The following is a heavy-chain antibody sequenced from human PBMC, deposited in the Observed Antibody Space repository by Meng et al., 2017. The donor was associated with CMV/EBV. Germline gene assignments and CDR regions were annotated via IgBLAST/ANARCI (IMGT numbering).Heavy chain of an antibody. V-gene: IGHV1-18*01. CDR3: ATDILTHFDY. D-gene: IGHD3-9*01. J-gene: IGHJ4*02. CDR1: GYTFTSYG. CDR2: ISADNGNT. Sequence: QVQLVHAGAAVTKPGASVKVSCKASGYTFTSYGISWVRQAPGQGLEWMGWISADNGNTNYAQKLQGRVTMTTDTSTSTAYMELRSLRSDDTAVYYCATDILTHFDYWGQGTLVTVSS.